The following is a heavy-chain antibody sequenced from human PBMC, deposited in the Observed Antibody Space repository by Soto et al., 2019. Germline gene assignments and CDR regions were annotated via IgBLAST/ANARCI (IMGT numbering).Heavy chain of an antibody. Sequence: PGGSLRLSCAASGFTFSSYAMHWVRQAPGKGLEWVGRVRSKIHNYATSFADSVRGRFTISRNDSDNTVSLEMSGLKSEDTALYYCSRHEEGRRMVFYGMDVWGQGTTVTVSS. V-gene: IGHV3-73*01. D-gene: IGHD2-8*01. CDR3: SRHEEGRRMVFYGMDV. CDR1: GFTFSSYA. CDR2: VRSKIHNYAT. J-gene: IGHJ6*02.